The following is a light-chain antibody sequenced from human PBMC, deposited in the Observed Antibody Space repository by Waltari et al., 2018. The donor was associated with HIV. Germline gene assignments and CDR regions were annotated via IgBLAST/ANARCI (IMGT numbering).Light chain of an antibody. CDR1: TLSKQY. V-gene: IGLV3-25*03. CDR2: KDT. J-gene: IGLJ2*01. CDR3: QSSDNSEHMI. Sequence: SSELTQPPSVSVSPGQTARISCSGATLSKQYTSWYQQKPGQAPVVVIIKDTERPSGIPERFSGSSSGTTVTLTIRGVQAEDEADYYCQSSDNSEHMIFGGGTKLTVL.